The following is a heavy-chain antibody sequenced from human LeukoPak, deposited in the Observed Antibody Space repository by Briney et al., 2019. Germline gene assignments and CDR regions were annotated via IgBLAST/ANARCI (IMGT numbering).Heavy chain of an antibody. CDR2: ISAYNGNT. V-gene: IGHV1-18*01. CDR1: GYTFTSYG. D-gene: IGHD2/OR15-2a*01. J-gene: IGHJ5*02. CDR3: ASEVMGEANSYWFDP. Sequence: ASVKVSCKASGYTFTSYGISWVRQAPGQGLEWMGWISAYNGNTNYAQKLQGRVTMTTDTSTSTAYMELRSLRSDDTAVYYCASEVMGEANSYWFDPWGQGTLVTVSS.